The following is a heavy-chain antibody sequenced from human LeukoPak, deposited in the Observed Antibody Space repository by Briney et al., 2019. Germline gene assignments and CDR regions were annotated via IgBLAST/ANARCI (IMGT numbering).Heavy chain of an antibody. D-gene: IGHD6-6*01. Sequence: GGSLRLSCAASGFTFSRHAMSWVRQAPGKGLEWVSAISGSGGSTYYADSVKGRFTISRDNSKNTLYLQMNSLRAEDTAVYYCAKGLEYSSSPLDYWGQGTLVTVSS. CDR2: ISGSGGST. CDR1: GFTFSRHA. CDR3: AKGLEYSSSPLDY. J-gene: IGHJ4*02. V-gene: IGHV3-23*01.